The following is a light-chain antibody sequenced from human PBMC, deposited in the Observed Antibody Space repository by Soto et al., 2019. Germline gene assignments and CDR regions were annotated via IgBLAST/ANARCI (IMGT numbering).Light chain of an antibody. CDR3: QQYSLYWT. V-gene: IGKV1-5*01. Sequence: IQMTQSTSTLSGSVGDRVTITCRASQGIISWVAWYQQKPGKAPKLLIYDASTLQSGVPSRFSGSGSGTEFTLTITSLQPDDFATYYCQQYSLYWTFGQGTKV. J-gene: IGKJ1*01. CDR2: DAS. CDR1: QGIISW.